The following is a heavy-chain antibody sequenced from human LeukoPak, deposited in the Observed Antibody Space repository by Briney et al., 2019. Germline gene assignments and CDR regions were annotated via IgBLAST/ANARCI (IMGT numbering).Heavy chain of an antibody. CDR2: IYNSDSGST. Sequence: SETLSLTCIVSGGSISGHYWSWIRQHPGMGLEWIGYIYNSDSGSTNYNPSLKSRVTISVDTSKNQFSLKLSSVTAADTAVYYCARGGHYGLDYWGQGTLVTVSS. D-gene: IGHD3-10*01. CDR1: GGSISGHY. V-gene: IGHV4-59*11. CDR3: ARGGHYGLDY. J-gene: IGHJ4*02.